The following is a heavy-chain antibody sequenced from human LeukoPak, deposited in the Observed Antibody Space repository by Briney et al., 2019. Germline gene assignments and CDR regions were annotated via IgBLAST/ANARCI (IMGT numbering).Heavy chain of an antibody. CDR1: GFSFRSYF. Sequence: GGSLRLSCAASGFSFRSYFMHWVCQAPGKGLVWVSRINSDGTYTEYEDSVKGRFTISRDNAKDTLYLQVNSLRAEDTAVYYCAITVDCRATTDCYSYFHHWGQGTLVTVAS. CDR2: INSDGTYT. D-gene: IGHD2-21*02. J-gene: IGHJ1*01. V-gene: IGHV3-74*03. CDR3: AITVDCRATTDCYSYFHH.